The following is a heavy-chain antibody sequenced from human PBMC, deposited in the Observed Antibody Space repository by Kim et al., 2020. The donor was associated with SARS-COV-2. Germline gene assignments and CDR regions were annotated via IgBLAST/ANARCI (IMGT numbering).Heavy chain of an antibody. Sequence: ASVKVSCKASGYTFTSYGISWVRQAPGQGLEWMGWISAYNGNTNYAQKLQGRVTMTTDTSTSTAYMELRSLRSDDTAVYYCARFDEMYSSNWNGMDVWGQGTTVTVSS. D-gene: IGHD6-13*01. CDR1: GYTFTSYG. CDR2: ISAYNGNT. CDR3: ARFDEMYSSNWNGMDV. V-gene: IGHV1-18*01. J-gene: IGHJ6*02.